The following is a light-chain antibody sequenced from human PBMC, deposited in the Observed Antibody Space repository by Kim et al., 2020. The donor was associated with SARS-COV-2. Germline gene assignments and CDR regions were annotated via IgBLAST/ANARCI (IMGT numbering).Light chain of an antibody. CDR1: NSNSGSST. CDR3: ASWDDSLNGQV. Sequence: GQRGTSSCSGSNSNSGSSTVNWYQQLPGTAPKLRIYGTNQRPMGVPDRFSGSKSGTSASLAISGLRSEDESDYYCASWDDSLNGQVFGTGTKVTVL. CDR2: GTN. J-gene: IGLJ1*01. V-gene: IGLV1-44*01.